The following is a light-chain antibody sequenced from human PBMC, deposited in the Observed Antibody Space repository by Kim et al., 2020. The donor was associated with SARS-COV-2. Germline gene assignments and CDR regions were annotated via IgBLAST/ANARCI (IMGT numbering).Light chain of an antibody. CDR3: QSYDRSLSGSV. CDR1: GYNSGAYYA. J-gene: IGLJ3*02. V-gene: IGLV1-40*01. CDR2: DNT. Sequence: VTDTSPGTGYNSGAYYAVNRYQQVPGTAPKPHLHDNTNRPSGVPDRFSGSKSGTSASLDITGLQAEDEAVYYCQSYDRSLSGSVFGGGTKLTVL.